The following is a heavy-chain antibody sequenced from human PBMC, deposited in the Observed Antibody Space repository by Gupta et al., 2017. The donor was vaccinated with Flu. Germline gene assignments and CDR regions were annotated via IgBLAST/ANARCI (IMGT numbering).Heavy chain of an antibody. Sequence: EVQLLESGVGLVQPGGSLRLSCAASAFTFSSYAMSWVRQAPGKGLEWVSAIIGSGGSTYYADSVKGRFTISRDNSKNTLYLQMNSLRAEDTAVYYCAKDRPWIQLWLGYWGQGTLVTVSS. CDR3: AKDRPWIQLWLGY. V-gene: IGHV3-23*01. CDR2: IIGSGGST. J-gene: IGHJ4*02. D-gene: IGHD5-18*01. CDR1: AFTFSSYA.